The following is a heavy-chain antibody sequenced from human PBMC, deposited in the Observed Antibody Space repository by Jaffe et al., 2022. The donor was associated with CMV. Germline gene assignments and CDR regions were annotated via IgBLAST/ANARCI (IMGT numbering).Heavy chain of an antibody. J-gene: IGHJ6*02. Sequence: QVQLVQSGAEVKKPGASVKVSCKASGYTFTSYGISWVRQAPGQGLEWMGWISAYNGNTNYAQKLQGRVTMTTDTSTSTAYMELRSLRSDDTAVYYCARDPYGYSSSSTPGPPTYYYYGMDVWGQGTTVTVSS. D-gene: IGHD6-6*01. V-gene: IGHV1-18*01. CDR1: GYTFTSYG. CDR3: ARDPYGYSSSSTPGPPTYYYYGMDV. CDR2: ISAYNGNT.